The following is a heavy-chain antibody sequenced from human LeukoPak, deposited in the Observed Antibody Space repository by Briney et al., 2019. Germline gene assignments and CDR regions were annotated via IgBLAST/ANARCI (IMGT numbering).Heavy chain of an antibody. CDR2: IYYSGST. J-gene: IGHJ6*03. D-gene: IGHD3-10*01. CDR1: AGSISSTTYY. V-gene: IGHV4-39*01. Sequence: SETLSLTCTVAAGSISSTTYYWGWIRQPPGKGLEWIGRIYYSGSTYYNPSLKSRVTISVDTSTNQFSLKLSSVTATDTAVYYCARLHWDSGYYYYYMDVWGKGTTVTVSS. CDR3: ARLHWDSGYYYYYMDV.